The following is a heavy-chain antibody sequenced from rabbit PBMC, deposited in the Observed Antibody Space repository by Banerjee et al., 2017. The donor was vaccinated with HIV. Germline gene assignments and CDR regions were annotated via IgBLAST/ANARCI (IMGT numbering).Heavy chain of an antibody. CDR3: ARDLRDADYASYGYDL. J-gene: IGHJ4*01. CDR2: IYTGSSGTT. Sequence: QSLEESGGDLVKPGASLTLTCTGSGFSFSSSYWICWVRQAPGKGLELIACIYTGSSGTTYYASWAKGRFTVSKTSSTTVTLQMTSLTAADTATYFCARDLRDADYASYGYDLWGPGTLVTVS. V-gene: IGHV1S40*01. D-gene: IGHD6-1*01. CDR1: GFSFSSSYW.